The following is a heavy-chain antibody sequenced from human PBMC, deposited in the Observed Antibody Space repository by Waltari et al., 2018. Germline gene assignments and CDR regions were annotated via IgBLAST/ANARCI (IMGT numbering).Heavy chain of an antibody. CDR3: ARHKSEYSSSGALDY. CDR2: SYPGDSDT. J-gene: IGHJ4*02. CDR1: GYSFTSYW. Sequence: EVQLVQSGAEVKKPGESLKISCKGSGYSFTSYWIGWVRKMPGKGLEWTGISYPGDSDTRYSPSCQGQVTISADKSISTAYLQWSSLKASDTAMYYCARHKSEYSSSGALDYWGQGTLVTVSS. V-gene: IGHV5-51*01. D-gene: IGHD6-6*01.